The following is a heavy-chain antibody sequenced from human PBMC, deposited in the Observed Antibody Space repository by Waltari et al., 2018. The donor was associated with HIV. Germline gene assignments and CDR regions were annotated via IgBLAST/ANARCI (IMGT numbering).Heavy chain of an antibody. Sequence: DVHLVESGGALVQHGGSLRLSCAASGFTFRCYWMSWVRQAPGKGLEWVANINPVGSTKYHVDSVRGRFTISRDNAKNSLYLQMSSLRAEDTAVYYCASGLGDWGYWGRGTLVTVSS. CDR3: ASGLGDWGY. V-gene: IGHV3-7*02. J-gene: IGHJ4*02. CDR1: GFTFRCYW. D-gene: IGHD2-21*02. CDR2: INPVGSTK.